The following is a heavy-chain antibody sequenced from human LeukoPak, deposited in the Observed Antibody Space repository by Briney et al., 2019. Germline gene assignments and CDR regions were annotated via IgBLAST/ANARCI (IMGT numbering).Heavy chain of an antibody. CDR3: ARVRRVVVHGWFDP. CDR2: IIPIFGTA. V-gene: IGHV1-69*13. J-gene: IGHJ5*02. D-gene: IGHD3-22*01. CDR1: GGTFSSYA. Sequence: SVKVSCKASGGTFSSYAISWVRQAPGQGLEWMGGIIPIFGTANYAQKFQGRVTITADESTSTAYMELSSLRSEDAAGYYCARVRRVVVHGWFDPWGQGTLVTVSS.